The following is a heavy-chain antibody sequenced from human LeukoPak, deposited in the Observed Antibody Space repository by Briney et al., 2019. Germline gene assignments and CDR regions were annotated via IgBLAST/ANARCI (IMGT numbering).Heavy chain of an antibody. Sequence: GGSLRLSCTASGFTFSSHVMTWVRQVPGKGLEWVSGISVSGFDTFYADSVKGRFTISRDNSKHTLYLQMNSLRAEATAVYYCAKLSRLAAPHWGQGTLVTVSS. J-gene: IGHJ4*02. D-gene: IGHD6-13*01. V-gene: IGHV3-23*01. CDR1: GFTFSSHV. CDR3: AKLSRLAAPH. CDR2: ISVSGFDT.